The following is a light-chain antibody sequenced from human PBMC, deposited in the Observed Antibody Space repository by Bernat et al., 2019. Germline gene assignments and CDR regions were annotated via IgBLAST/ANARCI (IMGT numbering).Light chain of an antibody. CDR3: SSDTGRRSLR. CDR2: EVN. J-gene: IGLJ2*01. V-gene: IGLV2-8*01. CDR1: SSDVGGYKY. Sequence: QSALTQPPSASGSPGQSVNISCTGTSSDVGGYKYVSWYQQHPGKAPKVMIFEVNKRPSGVPDRFSGSKSGNTASLTISGLQAEDEADYYCSSDTGRRSLRFGGGTRLTVL.